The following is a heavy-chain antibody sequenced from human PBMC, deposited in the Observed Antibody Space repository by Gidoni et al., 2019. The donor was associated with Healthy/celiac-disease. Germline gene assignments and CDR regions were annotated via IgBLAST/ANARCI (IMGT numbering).Heavy chain of an antibody. Sequence: QVQLVESGGGVVQPGRSLRLSCAASGFTFSSYAMHWVRQAPGKGLGWVAVISYDGSNKYYADSVKGRFTISRDNSKNTLYLQMNSLRAEDTAVYYCARGPPSMVTYYYYGMDVWGQGTTVTVSS. D-gene: IGHD5-18*01. V-gene: IGHV3-30-3*01. CDR2: ISYDGSNK. CDR1: GFTFSSYA. J-gene: IGHJ6*02. CDR3: ARGPPSMVTYYYYGMDV.